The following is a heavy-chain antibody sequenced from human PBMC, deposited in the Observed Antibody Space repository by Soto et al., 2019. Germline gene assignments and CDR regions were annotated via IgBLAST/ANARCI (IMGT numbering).Heavy chain of an antibody. J-gene: IGHJ4*02. CDR1: GYTFTGYY. CDR2: INPNNGGT. Sequence: QVQLVQSGAEVKKSGASVMVSCKASGYTFTGYYIHWVRHTPGQGLEWMGWINPNNGGTNYVQKFQGRVTMTRDTSISTAYMELRRLTSYDTAVYYCARDLPIVGTTTWDYWGQGTLVTVSS. D-gene: IGHD1-26*01. V-gene: IGHV1-2*02. CDR3: ARDLPIVGTTTWDY.